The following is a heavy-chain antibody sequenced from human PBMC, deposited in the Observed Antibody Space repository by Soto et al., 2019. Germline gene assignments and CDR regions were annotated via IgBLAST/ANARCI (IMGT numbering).Heavy chain of an antibody. V-gene: IGHV4-39*01. CDR1: GGSISSSSYY. Sequence: PSETLSLTCTVSGGSISSSSYYWGWIRQPPGKGLEWIGSIYYSGSTYYNPSLKSRVTISVDTSKNQFSLKLSSVTAADTAVYYCARSHYYGSVITYWGQGTLVIVSS. D-gene: IGHD3-10*01. CDR3: ARSHYYGSVITY. J-gene: IGHJ4*02. CDR2: IYYSGST.